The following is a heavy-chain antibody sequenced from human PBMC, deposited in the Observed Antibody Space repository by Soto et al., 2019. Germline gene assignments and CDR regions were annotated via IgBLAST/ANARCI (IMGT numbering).Heavy chain of an antibody. CDR3: ASPKAIFGVYPFDY. Sequence: SVKVSCKASGGTFSSYAISWVRQAPGQGLEWMGGIIPIFGTANYAQRFQGRVTITADESTSTAYMELSSLRSEDTAVYYCASPKAIFGVYPFDYWGQGTLVTVSS. CDR1: GGTFSSYA. CDR2: IIPIFGTA. D-gene: IGHD3-3*01. J-gene: IGHJ4*02. V-gene: IGHV1-69*13.